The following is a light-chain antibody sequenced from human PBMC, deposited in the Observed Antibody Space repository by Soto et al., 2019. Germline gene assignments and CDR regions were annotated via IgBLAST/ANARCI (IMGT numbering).Light chain of an antibody. CDR2: GAS. V-gene: IGKV3-20*01. J-gene: IGKJ5*01. Sequence: EIVLTQSPGTLSLFPGERATLSCRASQSLITRYLAWYQQKPGQAPRLLIYGASSRATGIPDRFSGSGSGTDFTLTISRLEPAHFAVYSCQQYGTSPTFGQGTRLEIK. CDR3: QQYGTSPT. CDR1: QSLITRY.